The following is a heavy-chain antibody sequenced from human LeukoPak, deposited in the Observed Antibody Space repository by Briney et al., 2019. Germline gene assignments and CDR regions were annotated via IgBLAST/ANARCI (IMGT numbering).Heavy chain of an antibody. V-gene: IGHV3-21*01. CDR3: ARDQELLAFDI. CDR2: ISSSSSYI. CDR1: GFTFNNYA. J-gene: IGHJ3*02. Sequence: GGSLRLSCAASGFTFNNYAMSWVRQAPGKGLEWVSSISSSSSYIYYADSVKGRFTISRDNAKNSLYLQMNSLRAEDTAVYYCARDQELLAFDIWGQGTMVTVSS. D-gene: IGHD1-7*01.